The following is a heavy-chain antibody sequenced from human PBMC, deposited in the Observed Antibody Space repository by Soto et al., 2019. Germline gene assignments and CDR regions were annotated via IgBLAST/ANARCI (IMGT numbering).Heavy chain of an antibody. CDR1: GFTVSSSNY. CDR3: ARGRSSRYYYLDY. J-gene: IGHJ4*02. D-gene: IGHD3-22*01. V-gene: IGHV3-53*01. Sequence: GGSLRLSCVVSGFTVSSSNYMSWVRQAPGKGLEWVSVIYTGGTTYYADSVKGRFTISRDNSKNTLYLQINSLKAGDTAVFYCARGRSSRYYYLDYWGLGTLVTVSS. CDR2: IYTGGTT.